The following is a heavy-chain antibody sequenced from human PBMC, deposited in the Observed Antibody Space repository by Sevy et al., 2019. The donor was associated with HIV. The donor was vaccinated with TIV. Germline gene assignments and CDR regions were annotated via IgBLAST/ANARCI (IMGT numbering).Heavy chain of an antibody. Sequence: GGSLRLSCAASGFTVSSNYMSWVRQAPGKGLEWVSVIYSGGSTYYADSVKGRFTISGDNSKNTLYLQMNSLRAEDTAVYYCARDRGIGYGMDVWGQGTTVTVSS. CDR2: IYSGGST. J-gene: IGHJ6*02. D-gene: IGHD6-13*01. CDR1: GFTVSSNY. CDR3: ARDRGIGYGMDV. V-gene: IGHV3-66*01.